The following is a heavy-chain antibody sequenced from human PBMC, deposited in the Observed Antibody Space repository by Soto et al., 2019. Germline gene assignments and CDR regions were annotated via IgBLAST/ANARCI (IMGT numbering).Heavy chain of an antibody. CDR2: ISSSSSTI. Sequence: GRPLRLSCAASGFTFSSYSMNLVRQAHGKGLEWVSYISSSSSTIYYADSVKGRFTISRDNAKNSLYLQMNSLRAEDTAVYYCARLGYSYGYNWFDPWGQGTLVTVSS. CDR3: ARLGYSYGYNWFDP. D-gene: IGHD5-18*01. V-gene: IGHV3-48*04. CDR1: GFTFSSYS. J-gene: IGHJ5*02.